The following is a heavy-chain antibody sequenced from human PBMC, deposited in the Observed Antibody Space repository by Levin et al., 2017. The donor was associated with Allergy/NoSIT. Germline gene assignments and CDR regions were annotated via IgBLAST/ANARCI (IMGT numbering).Heavy chain of an antibody. J-gene: IGHJ6*02. CDR2: IKPDGSEK. V-gene: IGHV3-7*01. Sequence: GESLKISCAASGFTFSPYWMTWVRQASGKGQEWVANIKPDGSEKSYVDSLKGRFTISRDNAKNSLYLEMNSLRVEDTAVYYCVRGFGMDVWGQGTTVTVSS. CDR1: GFTFSPYW. CDR3: VRGFGMDV.